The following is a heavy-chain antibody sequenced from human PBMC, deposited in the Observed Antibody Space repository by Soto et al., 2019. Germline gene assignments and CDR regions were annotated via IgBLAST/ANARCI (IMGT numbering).Heavy chain of an antibody. CDR2: IIPIFGTA. CDR3: ARDGTSGSYHRYFDY. D-gene: IGHD1-26*01. J-gene: IGHJ4*01. V-gene: IGHV1-69*13. Sequence: ASVKVSCKASGGTFSSYAISWVRQAPGQGLEWMGGIIPIFGTANYAQKFQGRVTITADESTSTAYMELSSLRSEDTAVYYCARDGTSGSYHRYFDYWGQEPWSPSPQ. CDR1: GGTFSSYA.